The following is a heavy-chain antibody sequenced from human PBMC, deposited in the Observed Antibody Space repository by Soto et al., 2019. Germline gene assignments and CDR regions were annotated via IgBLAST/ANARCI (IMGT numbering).Heavy chain of an antibody. CDR2: ISYDGSNK. V-gene: IGHV3-30-3*01. J-gene: IGHJ4*02. CDR3: ARDQQWLGFDY. CDR1: GFTFSSYA. D-gene: IGHD6-19*01. Sequence: GGSLRLSCAASGFTFSSYAMHWVRQAPGEGLEWVAVISYDGSNKYYADSVKGRFTISRDNSKNTLYLQMNSLRAEDTAVYYCARDQQWLGFDYWGQGTLVTVSS.